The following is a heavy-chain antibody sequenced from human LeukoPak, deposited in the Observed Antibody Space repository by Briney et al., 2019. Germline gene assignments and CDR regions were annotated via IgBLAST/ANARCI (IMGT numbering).Heavy chain of an antibody. Sequence: GGSLRLSCEASGFMFDNFAMHRVRQAPGKGLEWVALTTWDGETTYYADSVKGRFIISRDNRKNSLFLQMNRLTTEDTAFYFCAKDRNSLWFFDLWGRGTLVTVSS. CDR2: TTWDGETT. D-gene: IGHD4-23*01. V-gene: IGHV3-43*01. CDR3: AKDRNSLWFFDL. CDR1: GFMFDNFA. J-gene: IGHJ2*01.